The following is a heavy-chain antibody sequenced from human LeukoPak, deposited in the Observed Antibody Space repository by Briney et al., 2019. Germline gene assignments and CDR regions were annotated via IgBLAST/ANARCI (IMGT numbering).Heavy chain of an antibody. CDR1: GGSFSGYY. D-gene: IGHD3-3*01. CDR3: ARGADFWSGYYHNWFDP. V-gene: IGHV4-34*01. Sequence: PSETLSLTCAVYGGSFSGYYWSWIRQPPGKGREWIGEINHSGSTNYNPSLKSRVTISVDTSKNQFSLKLSSVTAADTAVYYCARGADFWSGYYHNWFDPWGQGTLVTVSS. J-gene: IGHJ5*02. CDR2: INHSGST.